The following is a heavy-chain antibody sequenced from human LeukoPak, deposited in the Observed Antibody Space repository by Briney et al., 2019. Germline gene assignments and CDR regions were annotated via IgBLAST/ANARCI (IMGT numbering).Heavy chain of an antibody. D-gene: IGHD5-12*01. CDR2: MNPHSGNT. Sequence: ASVKVSCKASGYTFTSYDINWVRQATGQGLEWMGWMNPHSGNTGYAQKFQGRVTMTRNTSISTAYMELSSLRSEDTAVYYCARGLVVATINDYWGQGTLVTVSS. CDR1: GYTFTSYD. J-gene: IGHJ4*02. CDR3: ARGLVVATINDY. V-gene: IGHV1-8*01.